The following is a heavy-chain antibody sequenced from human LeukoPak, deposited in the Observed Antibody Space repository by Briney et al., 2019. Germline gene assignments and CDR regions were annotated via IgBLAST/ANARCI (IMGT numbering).Heavy chain of an antibody. CDR2: ISYDGSNT. CDR1: RFSFRSYD. J-gene: IGHJ6*02. D-gene: IGHD2-15*01. Sequence: GGSLRLSCAASRFSFRSYDMHWVRQAPGKGLEWVAVISYDGSNTYYTDSVKGRFTISRDNSKNTLYLQMNSLRAEDTAVYYCAKVPVVGDYYGMDVWGQGTTVTVSS. V-gene: IGHV3-30*18. CDR3: AKVPVVGDYYGMDV.